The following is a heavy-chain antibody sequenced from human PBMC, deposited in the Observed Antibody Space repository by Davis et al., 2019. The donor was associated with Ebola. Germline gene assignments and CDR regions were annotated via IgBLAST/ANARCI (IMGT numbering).Heavy chain of an antibody. CDR3: ASEGIAAAGSFDY. Sequence: PSETLSLTCTVSGGSISSGSYYWSWIRQPAGKGLEWIGHIYTSGSTNYNPSLKSRVTISVDTSKNQFSLKLSSVTATDTAVYYCASEGIAAAGSFDYWGQGTLVTVSS. CDR2: IYTSGST. D-gene: IGHD6-13*01. J-gene: IGHJ4*02. V-gene: IGHV4-61*09. CDR1: GGSISSGSYY.